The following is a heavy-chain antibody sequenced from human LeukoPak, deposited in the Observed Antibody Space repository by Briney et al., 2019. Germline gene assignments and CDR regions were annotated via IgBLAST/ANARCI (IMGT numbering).Heavy chain of an antibody. Sequence: PGGSLRLSCAASGVTFSNYAMSWVRQAPGEGLEWVSTISGNGGRTFYADSVKGRFTISRGNSKNTLDLQMNSLRAEDTAVYYCVRAGSSYSFDYWGQGNLVTVSS. CDR1: GVTFSNYA. CDR2: ISGNGGRT. D-gene: IGHD6-6*01. CDR3: VRAGSSYSFDY. J-gene: IGHJ4*02. V-gene: IGHV3-23*01.